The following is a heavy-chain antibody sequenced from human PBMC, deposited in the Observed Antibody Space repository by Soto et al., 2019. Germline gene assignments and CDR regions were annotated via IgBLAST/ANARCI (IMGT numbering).Heavy chain of an antibody. CDR2: ISGSAGRT. J-gene: IGHJ4*02. V-gene: IGHV3-23*01. D-gene: IGHD3-3*01. CDR3: AKDDTIFGVVHFDY. Sequence: TGGSLRLSCAASGFTFSSYAMSWVRQAPGKGLEWVSAISGSAGRTYYTDSVKGRFTISRDNSKNTLFLQMNRLTAEDTALYYCAKDDTIFGVVHFDYWGQGTLVTSPQ. CDR1: GFTFSSYA.